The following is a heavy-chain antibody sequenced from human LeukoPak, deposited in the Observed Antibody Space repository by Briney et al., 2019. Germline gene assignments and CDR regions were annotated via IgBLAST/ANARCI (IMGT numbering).Heavy chain of an antibody. J-gene: IGHJ6*03. CDR3: ARGPVRAAGTRYYYMDV. CDR2: VNPNSGGT. Sequence: ASVKVSCKASGYTFTGYYMHWVRQAPGQGLEWMGWVNPNSGGTNYAQKFQGRVTMTRDTSISTAYMELSRLRSDDTAVYYCARGPVRAAGTRYYYMDVWGKGTTVTVSS. V-gene: IGHV1-2*02. CDR1: GYTFTGYY. D-gene: IGHD6-13*01.